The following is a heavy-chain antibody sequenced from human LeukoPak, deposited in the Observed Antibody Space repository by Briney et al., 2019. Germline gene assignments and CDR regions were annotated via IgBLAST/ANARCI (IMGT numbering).Heavy chain of an antibody. D-gene: IGHD4-23*01. J-gene: IGHJ5*02. Sequence: SVKVSCKASGGTFSSYAISWVRQAPGQGLEWMGRIIPILGIANYAQKFQGRVTITADKSTSTAYMELSSLRSEDTAVYYCARPEHVVSWFDPWGQGTLVTVSS. CDR1: GGTFSSYA. CDR2: IIPILGIA. V-gene: IGHV1-69*04. CDR3: ARPEHVVSWFDP.